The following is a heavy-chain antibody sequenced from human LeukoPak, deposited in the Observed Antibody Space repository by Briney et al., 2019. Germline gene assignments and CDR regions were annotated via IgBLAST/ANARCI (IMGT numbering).Heavy chain of an antibody. D-gene: IGHD2-15*01. CDR1: GFTFDAYV. CDR3: VKGAAYHLGDAFDI. CDR2: ISWNSRTI. Sequence: GGSLRLSCAASGFTFDAYVMNCVRQAPGKGLEWGSGISWNSRTIGYAESVEGRFTISRDNAKNSLYLQMNSLRAEDTALYYCVKGAAYHLGDAFDIWGQGTMVTVSS. V-gene: IGHV3-9*01. J-gene: IGHJ3*02.